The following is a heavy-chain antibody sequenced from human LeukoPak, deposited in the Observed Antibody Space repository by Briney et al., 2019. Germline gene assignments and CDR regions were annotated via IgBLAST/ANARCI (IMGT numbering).Heavy chain of an antibody. CDR1: GGSFSGYY. CDR2: INHSGST. V-gene: IGHV4-34*01. Sequence: SETLSLTCAVYGGSFSGYYWSWIRQPPEKGLEWIGEINHSGSTNYNPSLKSRVTISVDTSKNQFSLKLSSVTAADTAVYYCARGPGIAAAGNFDYWGQGTLVTVSS. CDR3: ARGPGIAAAGNFDY. D-gene: IGHD6-13*01. J-gene: IGHJ4*02.